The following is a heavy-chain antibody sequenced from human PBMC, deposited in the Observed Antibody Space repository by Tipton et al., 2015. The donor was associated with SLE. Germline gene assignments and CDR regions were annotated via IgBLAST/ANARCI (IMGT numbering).Heavy chain of an antibody. CDR1: GFTFSSYA. CDR3: ARDGFIAAAGPYYFDY. CDR2: ISYDGSNK. V-gene: IGHV3-30*04. D-gene: IGHD6-13*01. J-gene: IGHJ4*02. Sequence: SLRLSCAASGFTFSSYAMHWVRRAPGKGLEWVAVISYDGSNKYYADSVKGRFTISRDNSKNTLCLQMNSLRAEDTAVYYCARDGFIAAAGPYYFDYWGQGTLVTVSS.